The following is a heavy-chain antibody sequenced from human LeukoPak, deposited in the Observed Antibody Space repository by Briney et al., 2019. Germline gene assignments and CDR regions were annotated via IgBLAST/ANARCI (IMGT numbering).Heavy chain of an antibody. CDR1: GFTFDDYG. D-gene: IGHD6-6*01. Sequence: PGGSLRLSCAASGFTFDDYGMSWVRQAPGKGLEWVSGINWNGGSTGYADSVKGRFTISRDNAKNSLYLQMNSLRAEDTALYYCARDRHVIWSGSSSRDVARYWGQGTLVTVSS. CDR2: INWNGGST. J-gene: IGHJ4*02. V-gene: IGHV3-20*04. CDR3: ARDRHVIWSGSSSRDVARY.